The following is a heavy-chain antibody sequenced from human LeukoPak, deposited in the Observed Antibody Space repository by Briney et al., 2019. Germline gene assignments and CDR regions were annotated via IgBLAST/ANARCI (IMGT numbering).Heavy chain of an antibody. CDR2: VNPNSGNT. D-gene: IGHD1-7*01. J-gene: IGHJ6*03. CDR1: GYTFTSYD. V-gene: IGHV1-8*03. CDR3: ARGLNNWNYFKWLGGNYYYYYMDV. Sequence: ASVKVSCKASGYTFTSYDINWVRQATGQGLEWMGWVNPNSGNTGYAQKFQGRVTITRNTSISTAYMELSSLRSEDTAVYYCARGLNNWNYFKWLGGNYYYYYMDVWSKGTTVTVSS.